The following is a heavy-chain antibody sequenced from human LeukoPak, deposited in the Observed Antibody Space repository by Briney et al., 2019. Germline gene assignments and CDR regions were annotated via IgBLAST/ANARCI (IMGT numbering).Heavy chain of an antibody. Sequence: PSQTLSLTCTVSGDSVSSGKYYWSWIRQRPGEGLEWIGYIYASGTTYYNPSLKSRVTISIDTSKNHFSLDLNAVTVADTAVYYCARYPIFTPMIYWGQGTLVTVSS. V-gene: IGHV4-31*03. CDR1: GDSVSSGKYY. J-gene: IGHJ4*02. CDR3: ARYPIFTPMIY. CDR2: IYASGTT. D-gene: IGHD3-3*02.